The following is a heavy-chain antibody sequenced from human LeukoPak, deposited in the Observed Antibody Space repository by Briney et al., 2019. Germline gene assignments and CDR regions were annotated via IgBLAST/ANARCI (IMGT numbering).Heavy chain of an antibody. CDR3: ARHDDSLIRGDSGYFQH. J-gene: IGHJ1*01. Sequence: PSETLSLTCAVSGASISSSTYYWGWIRQTPGKGLECIGIISDTETHYYNPSLRSRVTISVDTSKNQLYLKMNSVTAADTAFYYCARHDDSLIRGDSGYFQHWGQGTQVTVSS. V-gene: IGHV4-39*01. CDR2: ISDTETH. D-gene: IGHD3-10*01. CDR1: GASISSSTYY.